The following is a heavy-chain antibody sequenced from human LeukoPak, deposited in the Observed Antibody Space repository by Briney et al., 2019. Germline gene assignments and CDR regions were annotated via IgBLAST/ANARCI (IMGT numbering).Heavy chain of an antibody. CDR2: MKVDGSDI. D-gene: IGHD3-3*01. V-gene: IGHV3-7*03. CDR3: AKDARKPTPRFWSGSCTFDY. J-gene: IGHJ4*02. CDR1: GFTFTNDF. Sequence: PGGSLRLSCAASGFTFTNDFMTWVRQAPGKGLEWVANMKVDGSDIHYVDSVKGRFTISSDNARNSLYLQMNSLRAEDTAVYYCAKDARKPTPRFWSGSCTFDYWGQGTLVTVSS.